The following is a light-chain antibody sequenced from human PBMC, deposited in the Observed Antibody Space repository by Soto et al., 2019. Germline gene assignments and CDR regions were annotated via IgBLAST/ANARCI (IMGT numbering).Light chain of an antibody. CDR2: GAS. J-gene: IGKJ1*01. CDR3: QQYGTFRT. CDR1: QSVSNY. V-gene: IGKV3-20*01. Sequence: DIVLTQSPGTLSLSPGERATLSCRASQSVSNYLAWYQQKPGQAPRLLIYGASSRATGIPDRFSGSGSGTDFTLTISRLEPEDFAVYCCQQYGTFRTFGQGTKVEIK.